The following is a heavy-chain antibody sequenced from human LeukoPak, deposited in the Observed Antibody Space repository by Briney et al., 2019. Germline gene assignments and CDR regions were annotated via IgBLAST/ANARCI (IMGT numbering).Heavy chain of an antibody. CDR2: FDPEDGET. J-gene: IGHJ5*02. Sequence: ASVKVSCKVSGYTLTELSMHWVRQAPGKGLEWIGGFDPEDGETIYAQKFQGRVTMTEDTSTDTAYMELSSLRSEDTAVYYCLVVPAAIGAHEVLNWFDPWGQGTLVTVSS. V-gene: IGHV1-24*01. D-gene: IGHD2-2*01. CDR3: LVVPAAIGAHEVLNWFDP. CDR1: GYTLTELS.